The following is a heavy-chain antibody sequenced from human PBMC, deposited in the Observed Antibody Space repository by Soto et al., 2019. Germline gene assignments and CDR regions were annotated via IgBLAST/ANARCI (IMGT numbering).Heavy chain of an antibody. CDR1: GGTFSSYA. V-gene: IGHV1-69*13. J-gene: IGHJ1*01. CDR3: ARDNYDYPEGFQN. CDR2: IIPIFGTA. Sequence: SVKVSCKASGGTFSSYAISWVRQAPGQGLEWMGGIIPIFGTANYAQKFQGRVTITADESTSTAYMELSSLRSEDTAVYYCARDNYDYPEGFQNWGQGTLVTVSS. D-gene: IGHD3-16*01.